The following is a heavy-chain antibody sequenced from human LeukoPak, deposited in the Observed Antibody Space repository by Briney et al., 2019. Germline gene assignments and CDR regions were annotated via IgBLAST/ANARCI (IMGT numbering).Heavy chain of an antibody. Sequence: SETLSLTCTVSGGSISSSSYYWGWIRQPPGKGLEWIGSIYYSGSTYYNPSLRSRVTISVDTSKNQFSLKLSSVTAADTAVYYCARSKSYGGKEAFDIWGQGTMVTVSS. D-gene: IGHD5-18*01. CDR1: GGSISSSSYY. J-gene: IGHJ3*02. CDR3: ARSKSYGGKEAFDI. V-gene: IGHV4-39*07. CDR2: IYYSGST.